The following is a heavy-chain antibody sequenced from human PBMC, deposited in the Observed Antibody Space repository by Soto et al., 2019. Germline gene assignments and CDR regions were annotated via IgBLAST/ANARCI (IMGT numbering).Heavy chain of an antibody. D-gene: IGHD1-1*01. V-gene: IGHV1-69*02. J-gene: IGHJ5*02. CDR3: ARGNDAP. CDR2: IIPILGIA. Sequence: QVQLVQSGAEVKKPGSSVKVSCKASGGTFSSYTISWVRQAPGXXXXXXXRIIPILGIANYAQKFQGRVTITADKSTSTAYMELSSLRSEDTAVYYCARGNDAPWGQGTLVTVSS. CDR1: GGTFSSYT.